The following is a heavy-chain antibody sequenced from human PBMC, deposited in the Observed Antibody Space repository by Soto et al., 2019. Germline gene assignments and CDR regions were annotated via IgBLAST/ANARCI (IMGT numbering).Heavy chain of an antibody. CDR2: ISASGGST. D-gene: IGHD1-26*01. V-gene: IGHV3-23*01. Sequence: SGGSLRLSCTVSGFKFSNSGMSWVRQAPGKGLEWVSGISASGGSTYYADSVKGRFTISRDNSNSKNTLYLQMNSLRVEDTAVYYCAKGGSPDSWGQGTLVTVSS. CDR3: AKGGSPDS. CDR1: GFKFSNSG. J-gene: IGHJ5*01.